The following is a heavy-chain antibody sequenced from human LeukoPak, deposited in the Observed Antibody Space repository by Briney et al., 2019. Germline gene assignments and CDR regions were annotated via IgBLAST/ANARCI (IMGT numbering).Heavy chain of an antibody. CDR1: GFTFISYW. D-gene: IGHD3-10*01. V-gene: IGHV3-7*01. Sequence: GGSLRLSCAASGFTFISYWMSWVRQAPGKGLEWVANIKQDGSEKYYVDSVKGRFTISRDNAKNSLYLQMNSLRAEDTAVYYCASLYGSGSYSSDWFDPWGQGTLVTVSS. CDR3: ASLYGSGSYSSDWFDP. J-gene: IGHJ5*02. CDR2: IKQDGSEK.